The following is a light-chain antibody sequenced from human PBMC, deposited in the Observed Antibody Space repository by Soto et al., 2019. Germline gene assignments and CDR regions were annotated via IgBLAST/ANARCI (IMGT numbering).Light chain of an antibody. V-gene: IGLV2-14*01. Sequence: QSVLTQPASVSGSPGQSITISCTGTSSDVGGYNYVSWYQQRPGKAPKLMIYDVSNRPSGVSNRFSGSKSGNTASLTISGLQAEDEADYYCSSYTSSSTLDVVFGGGTKVTVL. CDR2: DVS. CDR1: SSDVGGYNY. J-gene: IGLJ2*01. CDR3: SSYTSSSTLDVV.